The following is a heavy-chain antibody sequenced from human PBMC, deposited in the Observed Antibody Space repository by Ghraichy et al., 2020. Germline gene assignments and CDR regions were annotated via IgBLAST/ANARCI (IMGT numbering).Heavy chain of an antibody. J-gene: IGHJ4*02. Sequence: GSPRLSCTVSGGSVSSGTHYWSWIRQPPGKGLEWIGYIYYSGSTNYSPSLKSRVTISVDTSKNQFSLKLSSVTAADTAVYYCARDGGYGSGSYYFDYWGQGTRVTVSS. D-gene: IGHD3-10*01. CDR1: GGSVSSGTHY. CDR2: IYYSGST. CDR3: ARDGGYGSGSYYFDY. V-gene: IGHV4-61*01.